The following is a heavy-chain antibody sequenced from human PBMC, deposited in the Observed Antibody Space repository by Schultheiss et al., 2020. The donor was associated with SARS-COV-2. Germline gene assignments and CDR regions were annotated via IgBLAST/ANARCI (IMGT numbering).Heavy chain of an antibody. CDR1: GGSINSGSYY. V-gene: IGHV4-61*02. CDR2: IYTTGST. D-gene: IGHD6-6*01. J-gene: IGHJ4*02. Sequence: SETLSLTCTVSGGSINSGSYYWSWIRQPAGKGLEWIGRIYTTGSTNYNPSLKSRVTISVDTSKNQFSLKLSSVTAADTAVYYCARHEYSSSYVDYWGQGTLVTVSS. CDR3: ARHEYSSSYVDY.